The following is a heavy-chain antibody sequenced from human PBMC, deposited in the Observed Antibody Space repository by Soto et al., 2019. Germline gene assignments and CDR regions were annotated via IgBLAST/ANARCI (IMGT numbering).Heavy chain of an antibody. J-gene: IGHJ4*02. CDR2: IRDKAKSYTT. V-gene: IGHV3-72*01. CDR3: GKFSFAKEDY. Sequence: EVQLVESGGGLVQPGGSLRLSCAASGFTFSDYYMDWVRQAPGKGLEWVGRIRDKAKSYTTDYAASVNGRFTMSRDDSKSSVYLQMSSLKTEDTAVYYCGKFSFAKEDYWGQGTLVTVS. CDR1: GFTFSDYY. D-gene: IGHD2-2*01.